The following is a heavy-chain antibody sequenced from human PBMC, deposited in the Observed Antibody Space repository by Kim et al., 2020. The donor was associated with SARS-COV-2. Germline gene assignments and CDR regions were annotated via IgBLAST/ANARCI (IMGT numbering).Heavy chain of an antibody. CDR3: ARDRNRQGFDY. CDR2: IYYSGST. V-gene: IGHV4-59*13. Sequence: SETLSLTCTVSGGSISSYYWSWIRQPPGKGLEWIGYIYYSGSTNYNPSLKSRVTISVDTSKNPFSLKLSSVTAADTAVYNCARDRNRQGFDYWGQGTLVT. CDR1: GGSISSYY. J-gene: IGHJ4*02.